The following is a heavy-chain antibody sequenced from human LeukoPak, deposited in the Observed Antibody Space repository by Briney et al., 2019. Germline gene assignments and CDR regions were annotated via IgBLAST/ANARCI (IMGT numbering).Heavy chain of an antibody. D-gene: IGHD5-12*01. J-gene: IGHJ6*03. CDR1: GESFANYY. CDR3: ARMAGGYSGYDYYYYYYMDV. Sequence: PSETLSLTCAVYGESFANYYWTWIRQPPGKGLEWIGEINHSGSTNYNPSLKSRVTLSVDTSKNQFSVKVTSVTAADTAVYYCARMAGGYSGYDYYYYYYMDVWGKGTTVTVSS. CDR2: INHSGST. V-gene: IGHV4-34*01.